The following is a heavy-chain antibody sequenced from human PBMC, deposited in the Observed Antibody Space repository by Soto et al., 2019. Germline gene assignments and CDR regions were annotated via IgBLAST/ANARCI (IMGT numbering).Heavy chain of an antibody. V-gene: IGHV4-30-2*01. CDR1: GASITFGGYS. Sequence: QLQLHESGSGLVKPSQTLSLTCTVSGASITFGGYSWSWIRQTPGKGLEWIGYINHLETTFYNPSFESRLTLSIDRAKNQFSLKLHSMSAADRAVYFGARGGGSDSFDYWGQGILVTVSS. CDR2: INHLETT. D-gene: IGHD1-26*01. CDR3: ARGGGSDSFDY. J-gene: IGHJ4*02.